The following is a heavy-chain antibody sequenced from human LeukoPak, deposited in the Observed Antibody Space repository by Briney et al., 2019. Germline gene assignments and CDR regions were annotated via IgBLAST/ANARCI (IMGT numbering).Heavy chain of an antibody. V-gene: IGHV4-39*07. D-gene: IGHD1-26*01. CDR2: IYYTGTT. J-gene: IGHJ4*02. CDR1: GGSMNINNYY. CDR3: ARGLRYSSSIDY. Sequence: SETLSLTCTVSGGSMNINNYYWAWIRQSPGKGLEWLGSIYYTGTTYYNPSLDHRVTISVDTSKNQFSLRLSFVTAADTAVYYCARGLRYSSSIDYWGQGTLVTVSS.